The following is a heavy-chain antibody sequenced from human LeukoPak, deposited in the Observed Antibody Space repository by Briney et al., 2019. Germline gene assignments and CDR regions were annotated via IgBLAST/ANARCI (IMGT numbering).Heavy chain of an antibody. J-gene: IGHJ4*02. D-gene: IGHD3-22*01. CDR1: GFTFSSYA. CDR3: ARETYYYDSSGYYQTYYFDY. V-gene: IGHV3-23*01. Sequence: GGSLRLSCAASGFTFSSYAMSWVRQAPGKGLEWVSGISGSGGSTYYADSVKGRFTISRDNSKNTLYLQMNSLRAEDTAVYYCARETYYYDSSGYYQTYYFDYWGQGTLVTVSS. CDR2: ISGSGGST.